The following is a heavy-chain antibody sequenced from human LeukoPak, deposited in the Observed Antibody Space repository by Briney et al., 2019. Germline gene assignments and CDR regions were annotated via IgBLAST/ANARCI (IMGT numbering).Heavy chain of an antibody. V-gene: IGHV1-2*02. D-gene: IGHD3-10*01. Sequence: ASVKVSCKASGYTFSGYYIHWVRQAPGQGLEWMGWINPNSGGTNYAQKFQGRVTMTRDTSISTAYMELSRLRSDDTAVYYCASRGGRNYYMDVWGKGTTVTISS. CDR1: GYTFSGYY. J-gene: IGHJ6*03. CDR3: ASRGGRNYYMDV. CDR2: INPNSGGT.